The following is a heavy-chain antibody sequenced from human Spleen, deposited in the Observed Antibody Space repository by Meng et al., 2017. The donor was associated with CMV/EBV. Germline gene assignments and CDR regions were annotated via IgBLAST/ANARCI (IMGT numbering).Heavy chain of an antibody. CDR1: GCSTNTSEVG. CDR3: AHRLKFGSSHFDY. V-gene: IGHV2-5*01. J-gene: IGHJ4*02. Sequence: LSGCSTNTSEVGVGLIRPPAGKALEWLALIYWNDDKTYSQSLKSRLTITKDTSKNQVVLTMTNMDPVDTATYYCAHRLKFGSSHFDYWGQGTLVTVSS. D-gene: IGHD3-10*01. CDR2: IYWNDDK.